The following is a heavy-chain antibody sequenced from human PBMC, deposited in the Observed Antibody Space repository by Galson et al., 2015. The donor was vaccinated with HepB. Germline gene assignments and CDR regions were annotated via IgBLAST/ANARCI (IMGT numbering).Heavy chain of an antibody. D-gene: IGHD4-17*01. CDR2: IKSKTDGGTT. V-gene: IGHV3-15*07. CDR1: GFTFSNAW. Sequence: SLRLSCAASGFTFSNAWMNWVRQAPGKGLEWVGRIKSKTDGGTTDYAAPVKGRFTISRDDSKNTLYLQMNSLKTEDTAVYYCTTADYGDYDQMARRGDYWGQGTLVTVSS. CDR3: TTADYGDYDQMARRGDY. J-gene: IGHJ4*02.